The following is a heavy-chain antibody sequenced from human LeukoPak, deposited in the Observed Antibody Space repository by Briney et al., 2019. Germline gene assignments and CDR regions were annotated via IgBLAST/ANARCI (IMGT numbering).Heavy chain of an antibody. CDR1: EFTFSSYS. CDR3: ARDSPRGKIDY. Sequence: PGGSLRLSCAASEFTFSSYSMNWVRQAPGKGLEWVSYISSSSSTIYYADSVKGRFTISRDNAKNSLYLQMNSLRAEDTAVYYCARDSPRGKIDYWGQGTLVTVSS. J-gene: IGHJ4*02. CDR2: ISSSSSTI. V-gene: IGHV3-48*01. D-gene: IGHD3-16*01.